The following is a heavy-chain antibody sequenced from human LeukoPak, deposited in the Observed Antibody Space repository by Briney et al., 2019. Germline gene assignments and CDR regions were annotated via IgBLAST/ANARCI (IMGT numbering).Heavy chain of an antibody. J-gene: IGHJ4*02. CDR1: GGSFSGYY. D-gene: IGHD3-3*01. V-gene: IGHV4-34*01. Sequence: SETLSLTCAVYGGSFSGYYWSWIRQPPGKGLEWIGEINHSGSTNYNPSLKSRVTISVDTSKNQFSLKLSSVTAADTAVYYCASQPTCYDFWSGYSGAYFDYWGQGTLVTVSS. CDR2: INHSGST. CDR3: ASQPTCYDFWSGYSGAYFDY.